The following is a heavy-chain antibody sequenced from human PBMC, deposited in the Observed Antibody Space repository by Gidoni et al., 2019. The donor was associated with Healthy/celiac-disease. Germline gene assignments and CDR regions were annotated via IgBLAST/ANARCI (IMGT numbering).Heavy chain of an antibody. CDR1: GFTFSSYA. Sequence: EVQLLESGGGLVQPGGSLRLSCAASGFTFSSYAMGWVRQAPGKGREWGSAIRGRGGSTYYADSVKGRFTISRDNSKNTLYLQMNSLRAEDTAVYYCAKDGGGIAAFDYWGQGTLVTVSS. V-gene: IGHV3-23*01. CDR3: AKDGGGIAAFDY. D-gene: IGHD6-13*01. J-gene: IGHJ4*02. CDR2: IRGRGGST.